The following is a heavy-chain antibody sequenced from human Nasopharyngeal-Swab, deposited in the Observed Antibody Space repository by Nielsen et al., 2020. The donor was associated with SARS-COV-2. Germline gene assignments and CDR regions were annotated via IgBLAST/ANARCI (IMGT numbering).Heavy chain of an antibody. V-gene: IGHV3-30*18. CDR2: ISFDGSTI. Sequence: GGSLRLSCAASGFTFRNYAMYWVRQAPGKGLEWVAVISFDGSTIYYEDPVKGRFTISRDNSKNTCNLQMNSLRVEDTAIYYCAKKGGTGVDRQLDYWGQGTLVTVSS. J-gene: IGHJ4*02. D-gene: IGHD1-14*01. CDR3: AKKGGTGVDRQLDY. CDR1: GFTFRNYA.